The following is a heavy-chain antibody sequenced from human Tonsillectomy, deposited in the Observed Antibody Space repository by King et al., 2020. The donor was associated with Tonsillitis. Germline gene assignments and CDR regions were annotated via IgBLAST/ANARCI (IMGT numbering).Heavy chain of an antibody. V-gene: IGHV3-11*05. CDR1: GFTFSDYY. J-gene: IGHJ3*02. CDR3: ARGREQWLATSAFDI. CDR2: ISTSSGYT. Sequence: VQLVESGGGLVKPGGSLRLSCAASGFTFSDYYMTWIRQAPGKGLEWDSYISTSSGYTNYADSVKGRFTISRDIAKNSLYLQMNSLRADDTAVYYCARGREQWLATSAFDIWGQGTMVTVS. D-gene: IGHD6-19*01.